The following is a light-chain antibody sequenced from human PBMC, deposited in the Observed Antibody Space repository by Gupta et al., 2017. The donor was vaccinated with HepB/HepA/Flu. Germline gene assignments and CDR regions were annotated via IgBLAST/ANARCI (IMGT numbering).Light chain of an antibody. CDR1: ESISLY. CDR2: ASA. J-gene: IGKJ3*01. Sequence: DIQMTQSPSSLSASVGDRVTITCRASESISLYLNWYRQKPGKAPELLIYASAILQPGVSSRFSGSGSGTDFTLTVSSLQPEDFAVYYCQESDSPLFTFGPGTKLYVK. V-gene: IGKV1-39*01. CDR3: QESDSPLFT.